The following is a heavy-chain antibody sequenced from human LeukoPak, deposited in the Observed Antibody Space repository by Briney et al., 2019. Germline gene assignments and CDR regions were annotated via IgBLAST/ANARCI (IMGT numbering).Heavy chain of an antibody. CDR1: GFTFSSYA. D-gene: IGHD5-24*01. CDR3: AKDGIEGDGYNYYFDY. V-gene: IGHV3-23*01. CDR2: ISGSGGST. J-gene: IGHJ4*02. Sequence: GGSLRLSCAASGFTFSSYAMSWVRQAPGKGLEWVSAISGSGGSTYYADSVKGRFTISRDNSKNTLYLQMNSLRAEDTAVYYCAKDGIEGDGYNYYFDYRGQGTLVTVSS.